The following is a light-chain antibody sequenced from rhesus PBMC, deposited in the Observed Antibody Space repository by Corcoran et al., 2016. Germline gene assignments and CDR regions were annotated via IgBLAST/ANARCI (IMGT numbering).Light chain of an antibody. CDR3: QHSFGTPFS. CDR2: KAS. V-gene: IGKV1-74*01. Sequence: DIQMTQSPSSLSASVGDRVTITCRASENVNSNVNWYQQKPGKAPKLLIYKASTLQSGDPSRFGGGGSGTDYTFTGSTLQPDDVATYYCQHSFGTPFSFGQGTKVEIK. J-gene: IGKJ2*01. CDR1: ENVNSN.